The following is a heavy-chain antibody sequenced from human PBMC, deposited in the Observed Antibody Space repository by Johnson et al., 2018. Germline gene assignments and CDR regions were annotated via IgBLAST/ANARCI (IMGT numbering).Heavy chain of an antibody. J-gene: IGHJ6*04. V-gene: IGHV4-59*02. CDR3: ARVVDGSGRSCYSGDYYYFMDV. CDR1: GGSVSGYY. D-gene: IGHD2-15*01. CDR2: ISDSGNT. Sequence: QVQLQESGPGLVKPSETLSLNCSVSGGSVSGYYWSWLRQSPGKGLEWIAYISDSGNTDFNPSLRGRVTLSIDKSKHQFSLWLTSVTASDTAVYFCARVVDGSGRSCYSGDYYYFMDVWGKGTTVTVSS.